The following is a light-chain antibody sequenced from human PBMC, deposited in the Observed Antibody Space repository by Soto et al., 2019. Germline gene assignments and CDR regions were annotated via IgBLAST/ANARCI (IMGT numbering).Light chain of an antibody. CDR2: EVS. Sequence: ALTQPPSASGSPGQSVTISCTGTSSDIGAYIYVSWYQQHPGKAPKLMISEVSRRPSGVPERFSGSKSGNTASLTVSGLQADDEAHYYCSSYAGSNNFVFGTGTKVTVL. CDR1: SSDIGAYIY. CDR3: SSYAGSNNFV. V-gene: IGLV2-8*01. J-gene: IGLJ1*01.